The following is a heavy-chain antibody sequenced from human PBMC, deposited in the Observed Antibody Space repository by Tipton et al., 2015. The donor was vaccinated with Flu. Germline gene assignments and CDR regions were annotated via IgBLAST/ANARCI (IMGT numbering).Heavy chain of an antibody. V-gene: IGHV3-7*01. CDR3: ARTRGGYCTTTSCFADYFDF. CDR2: IKQGGGEK. D-gene: IGHD2-2*01. CDR1: GFTFNTYW. J-gene: IGHJ4*02. Sequence: SLRLSCAASGFTFNTYWMSWVRQAPGKGLEWMANIKQGGGEKYYVDSVKGRFTISRDNAKNSLFLQMSSLRAEDTAVYYCARTRGGYCTTTSCFADYFDFWGQGTLVTVSS.